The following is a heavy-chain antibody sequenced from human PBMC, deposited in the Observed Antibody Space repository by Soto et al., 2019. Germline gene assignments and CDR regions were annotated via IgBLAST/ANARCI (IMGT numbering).Heavy chain of an antibody. V-gene: IGHV3-23*01. CDR2: FSGSGGST. J-gene: IGHJ4*02. D-gene: IGHD6-19*01. CDR1: GFTFATYP. Sequence: GGSLRLSCAASGFTFATYPMTWVRQAPGKGLEWVSGFSGSGGSTYYADSVKGRFTISRDNSKNTLFLQMNSLSAEDTAVYYCAKGYSIGWSYFDSWGQGTLGTVS. CDR3: AKGYSIGWSYFDS.